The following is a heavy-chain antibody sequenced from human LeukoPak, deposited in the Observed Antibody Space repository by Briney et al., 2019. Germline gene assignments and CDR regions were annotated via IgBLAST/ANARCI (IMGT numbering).Heavy chain of an antibody. CDR2: IYYSGST. D-gene: IGHD2-2*01. CDR3: ARDRVVLGYCSSTSCPGAFDI. CDR1: GGSISSGDYY. Sequence: SQTLSLTCTVSGGSISSGDYYWSWIRQPPGKGLEWIGYIYYSGSTYYNPSLKRRVTISVDTSKNQFSLKLSSVTAADTAVYYCARDRVVLGYCSSTSCPGAFDIWGQGTMVTVSS. J-gene: IGHJ3*02. V-gene: IGHV4-30-4*08.